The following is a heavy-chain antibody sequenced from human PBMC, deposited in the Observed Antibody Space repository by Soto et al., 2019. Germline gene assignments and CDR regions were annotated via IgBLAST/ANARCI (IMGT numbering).Heavy chain of an antibody. CDR2: IDPSDSYT. CDR1: GYSFTSYW. CDR3: ARQMVGATTVPYYYYGMYV. V-gene: IGHV5-10-1*01. Sequence: GESLKISCKGSGYSFTSYWISWVRQMPGKGLEWMGRIDPSDSYTNYSPSFQGHVTISADKSISTAYLQWSSLKASDTAMYYCARQMVGATTVPYYYYGMYVWGQGTTVTVSS. D-gene: IGHD1-26*01. J-gene: IGHJ6*02.